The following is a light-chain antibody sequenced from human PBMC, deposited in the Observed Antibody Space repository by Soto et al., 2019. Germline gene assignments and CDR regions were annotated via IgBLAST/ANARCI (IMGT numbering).Light chain of an antibody. V-gene: IGLV2-23*01. CDR3: CSYAGSRTFYV. Sequence: QSVLTQPASVSGSPGQSITISCTGTSSDVGSYNLVSWYQQHPGKAPKLMIYEGSKRPSGVSNRFSGSKSGNTASLTISGLQAEDAADYYCCSYAGSRTFYVFATGTKITVL. J-gene: IGLJ1*01. CDR2: EGS. CDR1: SSDVGSYNL.